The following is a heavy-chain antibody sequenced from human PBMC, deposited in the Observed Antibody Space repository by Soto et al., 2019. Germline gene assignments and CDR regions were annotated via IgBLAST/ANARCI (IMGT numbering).Heavy chain of an antibody. CDR3: ARLPLYGGRGLYYYGMDV. CDR2: IDPSDSYT. CDR1: GYSFTSYW. V-gene: IGHV5-10-1*01. J-gene: IGHJ6*02. D-gene: IGHD3-16*01. Sequence: SLKISCKGSGYSFTSYWISWVRQMPGKGLEWMGRIDPSDSYTNYSPSFQGHVTISADKSISTAYLQWSSLKASDTAMYYCARLPLYGGRGLYYYGMDVWGQGTTVTVSS.